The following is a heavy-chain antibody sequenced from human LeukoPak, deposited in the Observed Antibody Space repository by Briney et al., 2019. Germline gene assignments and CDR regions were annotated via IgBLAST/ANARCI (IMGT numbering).Heavy chain of an antibody. Sequence: SSETLSLTCDVSGASISGYWWSWIRQPAGKGLEWIGYIYHNGDTRYNPSLKSRVTMSVDTSKNQFSLKLNSVTPADTAVYYCARDGYGPTDFWGKGSLVTVSS. J-gene: IGHJ4*02. D-gene: IGHD3-10*01. CDR3: ARDGYGPTDF. CDR2: IYHNGDT. CDR1: GASISGYW. V-gene: IGHV4-59*01.